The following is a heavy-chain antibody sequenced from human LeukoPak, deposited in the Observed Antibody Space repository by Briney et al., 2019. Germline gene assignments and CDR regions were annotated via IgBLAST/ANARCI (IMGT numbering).Heavy chain of an antibody. Sequence: PSETLSLTCAVYGGSFSGYYWSWIRQPPGKGLEWIGEINHSGSTNYNPSLKSRVTISVDTSKNQFPLKLSSVTAADTAVYYCARAPPYYDFWSGYYIRKAYYYGMDVWGQGTTVTVSS. D-gene: IGHD3-3*01. CDR2: INHSGST. CDR1: GGSFSGYY. V-gene: IGHV4-34*01. CDR3: ARAPPYYDFWSGYYIRKAYYYGMDV. J-gene: IGHJ6*02.